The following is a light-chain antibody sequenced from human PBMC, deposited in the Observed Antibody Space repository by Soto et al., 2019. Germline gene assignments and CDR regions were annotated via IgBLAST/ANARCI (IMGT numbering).Light chain of an antibody. CDR3: QQYHNLLLT. CDR1: QDISNY. CDR2: DVS. V-gene: IGKV1-33*01. J-gene: IGKJ4*01. Sequence: DIQLTQSPSSLSASVGDRVTISCQATQDISNYLNWYQQKPGKAPKLLIYDVSNLEAGVPSRFSGTGSGTHFTFTISSLHPEDIATYYCQQYHNLLLTFGGGTKVEIK.